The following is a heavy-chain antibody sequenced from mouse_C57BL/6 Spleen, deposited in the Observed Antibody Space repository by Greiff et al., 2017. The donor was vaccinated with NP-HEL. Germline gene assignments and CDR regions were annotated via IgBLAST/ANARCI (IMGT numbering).Heavy chain of an antibody. V-gene: IGHV5-6*01. CDR1: GFTFSSYG. CDR2: ISSGGSYT. CDR3: ARGDGHDY. Sequence: EVKLVESGGDLVKPGGSLKLSCAASGFTFSSYGMSWVRQTPDKRLEWVATISSGGSYTYYPDSVKGRFTISRDNAKNTLYLQMSSLKSEDTAMYYCARGDGHDYWGQGTTLTVSS. J-gene: IGHJ2*01. D-gene: IGHD2-3*01.